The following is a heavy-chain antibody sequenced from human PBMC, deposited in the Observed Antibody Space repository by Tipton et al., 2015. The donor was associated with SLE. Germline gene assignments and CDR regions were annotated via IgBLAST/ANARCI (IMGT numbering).Heavy chain of an antibody. D-gene: IGHD6-13*01. Sequence: TLSLTCSVSSGYISSTNYYWAWIRQPPGKRLEWIGSMFYSGNIFYNPSLRSRVTMSVDTSKNQFSLKLTSMTAADTAVYYCARGQDSSKIQHWGQGTLVTVSS. CDR3: ARGQDSSKIQH. V-gene: IGHV4-39*07. J-gene: IGHJ1*01. CDR2: MFYSGNI. CDR1: SGYISSTNYY.